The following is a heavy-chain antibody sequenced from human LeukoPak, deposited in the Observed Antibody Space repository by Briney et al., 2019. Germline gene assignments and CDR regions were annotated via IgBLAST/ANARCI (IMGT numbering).Heavy chain of an antibody. CDR1: GFTFSTYW. V-gene: IGHV3-21*01. CDR2: ISSSSSYI. Sequence: GGSLRLSCAASGFTFSTYWMTWVRQAPGKGLEWVSSISSSSSYIYYADSVRGRFTISRDNAKNSLFLQMNSLRAGDTAVYYCAITPYDSSGYSQYWGQGTLVTVSS. J-gene: IGHJ4*02. CDR3: AITPYDSSGYSQY. D-gene: IGHD3-22*01.